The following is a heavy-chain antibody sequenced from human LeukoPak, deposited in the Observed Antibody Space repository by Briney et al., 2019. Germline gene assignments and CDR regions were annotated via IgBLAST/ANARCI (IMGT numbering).Heavy chain of an antibody. CDR3: GRQGYTASYYFLDY. CDR2: IYTTGTT. D-gene: IGHD1-26*01. CDR1: SGSISSYY. Sequence: SETLSLTCTVSSGSISSYYWGWVRQPPGKGLEWIGRIYTTGTTHYNPSLKSRVTMSMDTSTNQFSLNLRSMTAADTAVYYCGRQGYTASYYFLDYWSQGTLVAVS. V-gene: IGHV4-4*07. J-gene: IGHJ4*02.